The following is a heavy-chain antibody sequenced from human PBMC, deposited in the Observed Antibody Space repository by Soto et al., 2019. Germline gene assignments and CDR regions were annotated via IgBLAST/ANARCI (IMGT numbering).Heavy chain of an antibody. Sequence: QVQLQESGPGLVKPSGTLSLTCAVSGGSISSSHWWTWVRQSPGKGLEYIGEISHSGTSNSNPSLKSRVTLSVDQSKNHFSLPLTSVTAADTAVYYCARVVLTITRGAFDAWGQGTLVIVYS. CDR2: ISHSGTS. CDR3: ARVVLTITRGAFDA. D-gene: IGHD3-9*01. J-gene: IGHJ3*01. V-gene: IGHV4-4*02. CDR1: GGSISSSHW.